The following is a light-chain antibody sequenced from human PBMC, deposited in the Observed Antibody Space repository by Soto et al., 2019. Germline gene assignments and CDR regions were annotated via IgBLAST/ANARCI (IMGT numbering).Light chain of an antibody. CDR3: QESFFTLGT. CDR2: AAS. J-gene: IGKJ1*01. Sequence: AIQMTQSPSSLSASVGDRVTITCRASQGIRNDLGWYQQKPGKAPKLLIYAASSLQSGVPSRFSGSGSGTDFTLTINNLQREDFATYYCQESFFTLGTFGRGTKVEI. V-gene: IGKV1-6*01. CDR1: QGIRND.